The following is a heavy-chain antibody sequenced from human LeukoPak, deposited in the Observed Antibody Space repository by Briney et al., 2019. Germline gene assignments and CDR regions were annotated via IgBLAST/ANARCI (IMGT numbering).Heavy chain of an antibody. Sequence: GGSLRLSCAASGFTFDDYGMSWVRHVSGKGLEWVSGINWNGGSTVYADSVKGRFTISRGNAKNSLYLQMNSLRAEDTALYYCARWASKGGMDVWGKGTTVTVSS. J-gene: IGHJ6*04. CDR1: GFTFDDYG. CDR2: INWNGGST. CDR3: ARWASKGGMDV. D-gene: IGHD3-16*01. V-gene: IGHV3-20*04.